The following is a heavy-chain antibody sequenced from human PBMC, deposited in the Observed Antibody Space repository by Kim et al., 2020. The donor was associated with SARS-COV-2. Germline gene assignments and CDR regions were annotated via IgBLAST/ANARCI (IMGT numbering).Heavy chain of an antibody. J-gene: IGHJ6*02. CDR3: AKEYYDILTGYYYYGMDV. Sequence: GGSLRLSCAASGFTFDDYAMHWVRQAPGKGLEWVSGISWNSGSIGYADSVKGRFTISRDNAKNSLYLQMNSLRAEDTALYYCAKEYYDILTGYYYYGMDVWGQGTTVTVSS. CDR1: GFTFDDYA. V-gene: IGHV3-9*01. CDR2: ISWNSGSI. D-gene: IGHD3-9*01.